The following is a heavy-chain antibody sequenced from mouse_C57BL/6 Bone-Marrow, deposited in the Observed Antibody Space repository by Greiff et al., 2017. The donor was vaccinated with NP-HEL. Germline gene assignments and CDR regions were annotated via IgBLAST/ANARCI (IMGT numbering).Heavy chain of an antibody. D-gene: IGHD1-1*01. CDR2: ISDGGSYT. CDR3: ARDNPLYYYGSSLAWFAY. J-gene: IGHJ3*01. V-gene: IGHV5-4*01. Sequence: VATISDGGSYTYYPDNVKGRFTISRDNAKNNLYLQMSHLKSEDTAMYYCARDNPLYYYGSSLAWFAYWGQGTLVTVSA.